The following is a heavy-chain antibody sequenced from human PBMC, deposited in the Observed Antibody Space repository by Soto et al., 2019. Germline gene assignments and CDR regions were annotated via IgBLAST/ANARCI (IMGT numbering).Heavy chain of an antibody. Sequence: VESLTISCEVSGYYFSKYSIIWVRQLPGKGLECMGKIDPGDSDANYSPSFQGHVTISADMSITTAYLLWGSLKASDSAIYYCTRRAAVRQGYYAMDVWGQGTTVTVSS. CDR2: IDPGDSDA. J-gene: IGHJ6*01. CDR3: TRRAAVRQGYYAMDV. V-gene: IGHV5-10-1*01. D-gene: IGHD6-13*01. CDR1: GYYFSKYS.